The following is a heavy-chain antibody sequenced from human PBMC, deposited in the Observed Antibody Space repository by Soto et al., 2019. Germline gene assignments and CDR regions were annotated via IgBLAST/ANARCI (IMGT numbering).Heavy chain of an antibody. CDR2: IYYSGST. CDR3: ARLTGNDIVVVPAAMRYYFDY. CDR1: GGSISSSSYY. D-gene: IGHD2-2*01. J-gene: IGHJ4*02. V-gene: IGHV4-39*01. Sequence: SETLSLTCTVSGGSISSSSYYWGWIRQPPGKGLEWIGSIYYSGSTYYNPSLKSRVTISVDTPKNQFSLKLSSVTAADTAVYYCARLTGNDIVVVPAAMRYYFDYWGQGTLVTVSS.